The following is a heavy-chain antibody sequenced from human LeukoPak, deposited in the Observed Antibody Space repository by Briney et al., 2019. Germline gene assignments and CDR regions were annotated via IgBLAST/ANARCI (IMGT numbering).Heavy chain of an antibody. CDR1: GGSISSYY. Sequence: SETLSLTCTVSGGSISSYYWSWIRQPPGKGLEWTGYIYYSGSTNYNPSLKSRVTISVDTSKNQFSLKLSSVTAADTAVYYCARASGSYGDIDAFDIWGQGTMVTVSS. D-gene: IGHD1-26*01. CDR3: ARASGSYGDIDAFDI. CDR2: IYYSGST. V-gene: IGHV4-59*01. J-gene: IGHJ3*02.